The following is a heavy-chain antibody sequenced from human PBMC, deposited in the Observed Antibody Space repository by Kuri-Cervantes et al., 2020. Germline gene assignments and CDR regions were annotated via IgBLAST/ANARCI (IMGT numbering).Heavy chain of an antibody. V-gene: IGHV1-8*02. CDR3: ARELKASYYYYGMDV. CDR2: MNPNSGNT. Sequence: ASVKVSCKASGGTFSSYTISWVRQAPGQGLEWMGWMNPNSGNTGYAQKFQGRVTMARNTSISTAYMELSSLRSEDTAAYYCARELKASYYYYGMDVWGQGTTVTVSS. J-gene: IGHJ6*02. CDR1: GGTFSSYT.